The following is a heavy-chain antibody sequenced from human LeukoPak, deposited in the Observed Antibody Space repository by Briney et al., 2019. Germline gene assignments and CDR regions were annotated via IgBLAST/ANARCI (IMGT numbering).Heavy chain of an antibody. CDR2: ISGGGGST. D-gene: IGHD6-6*01. CDR1: GFTFSSYA. J-gene: IGHJ4*02. Sequence: PGGSLRLSCAASGFTFSSYAMSWVRQAPGKGLEWVSAISGGGGSTYYADSVKGRFTISRDNSKNTLYLQMNSLRAEDTAVYYCAKDFRTVYSSSSAPDYWGQGTLVTVSS. CDR3: AKDFRTVYSSSSAPDY. V-gene: IGHV3-23*01.